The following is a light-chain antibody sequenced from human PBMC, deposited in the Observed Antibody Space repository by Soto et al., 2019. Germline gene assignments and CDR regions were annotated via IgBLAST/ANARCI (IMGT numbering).Light chain of an antibody. CDR1: ESIDSF. V-gene: IGKV3-11*01. CDR3: QERHNSLYS. Sequence: EVVLTQSQGTLYLSPGERATLSCRASESIDSFLSCYQHKPGQAPRPLIYDTSSRAAGIPARFSRRGSGTDFTRTFISLDTEDGALFLWQERHNSLYSFVQGTQLEIK. J-gene: IGKJ2*03. CDR2: DTS.